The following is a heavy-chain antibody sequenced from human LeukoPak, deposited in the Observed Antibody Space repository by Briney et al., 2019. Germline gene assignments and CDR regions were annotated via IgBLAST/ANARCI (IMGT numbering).Heavy chain of an antibody. CDR1: GGSISPYY. CDR3: ARPATDAWNAFDI. J-gene: IGHJ3*02. V-gene: IGHV4-59*08. D-gene: IGHD1-1*01. Sequence: PSETLSLTCTVSGGSISPYYWSWIRQPPGKGLEWIGYIHYSGRTNYNPSLKSRVTISLDTSRNQFSLKLNSVTAADTAVYYCARPATDAWNAFDIWGQGTMVTVSS. CDR2: IHYSGRT.